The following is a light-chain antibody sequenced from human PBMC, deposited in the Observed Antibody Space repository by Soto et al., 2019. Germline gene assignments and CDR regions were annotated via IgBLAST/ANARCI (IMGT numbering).Light chain of an antibody. V-gene: IGKV3-20*01. CDR1: QIVDGNS. CDR3: QQYGRSPRT. J-gene: IGKJ1*01. Sequence: ESVLTQSPGTLSLSPGERATLSCRASQIVDGNSLTWYQQKPGQAPRVLFYAASNRATGIPDRFSGSGSGTDFTLTISRLEPEDFAVYYCQQYGRSPRTFGQGTKVEMK. CDR2: AAS.